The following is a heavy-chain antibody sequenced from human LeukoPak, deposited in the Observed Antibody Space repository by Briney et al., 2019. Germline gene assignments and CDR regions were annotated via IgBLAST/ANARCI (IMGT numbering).Heavy chain of an antibody. Sequence: GGSLRLSCVASEFTFSSTWMSWVRQAPGKGLEWVANIKQDGSKKFYVDSVKGRFTISRDNPKNSLYLEMNSLRVEDTAVYFCARDTPLGCFDLWGQGTLVTVSS. J-gene: IGHJ4*02. D-gene: IGHD2-15*01. CDR3: ARDTPLGCFDL. V-gene: IGHV3-7*01. CDR1: EFTFSSTW. CDR2: IKQDGSKK.